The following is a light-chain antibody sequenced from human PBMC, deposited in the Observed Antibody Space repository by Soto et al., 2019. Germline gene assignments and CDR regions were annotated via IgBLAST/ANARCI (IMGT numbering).Light chain of an antibody. CDR3: ETWDSYTRT. Sequence: QSVLTQSSSASASLGSSVKLTCTLSSGHSSYIIAWHQQQPGKAPRYLMLLEGSGSYTKGSGVPDRFSGSSSGADRYLTISNVQFDDEADCYCETWDSYTRTFGGGTKLTVL. CDR2: LEGSGSY. V-gene: IGLV4-60*02. CDR1: SGHSSYI. J-gene: IGLJ2*01.